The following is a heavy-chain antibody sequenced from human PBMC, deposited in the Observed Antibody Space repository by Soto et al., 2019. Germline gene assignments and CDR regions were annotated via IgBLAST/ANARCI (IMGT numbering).Heavy chain of an antibody. D-gene: IGHD3-22*01. CDR2: IYHSGST. CDR3: ARSPDSSGYYPRWYYYGMDV. J-gene: IGHJ6*02. Sequence: SGTMSLTCAFTGGSINSSNWSRKVCQPPWKGLEWIGEIYHSGSTNYNPSLKSRVTISVDKSKNQFSLKLSSVTAADTAVYYCARSPDSSGYYPRWYYYGMDVWGQGTTVS. CDR1: GGSINSSNW. V-gene: IGHV4-4*02.